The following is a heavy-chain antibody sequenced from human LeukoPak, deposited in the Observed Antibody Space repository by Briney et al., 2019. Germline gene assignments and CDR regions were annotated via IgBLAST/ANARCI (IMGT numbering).Heavy chain of an antibody. J-gene: IGHJ3*02. CDR2: IRVRAKGYTT. D-gene: IGHD3-22*01. CDR1: RFTFSDHY. Sequence: GGSLRLSCAASRFTFSDHYMDWVRQAPGKGLEWVARIRVRAKGYTTLYAPSVRDRFSISRDDSTNSVYLQMNSLKTEDTAVYFCARVGDYYDARGFSSHAFDIWGLGTMVTVAS. V-gene: IGHV3-72*01. CDR3: ARVGDYYDARGFSSHAFDI.